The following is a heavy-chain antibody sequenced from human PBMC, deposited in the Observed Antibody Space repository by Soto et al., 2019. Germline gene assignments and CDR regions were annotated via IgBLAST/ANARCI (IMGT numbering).Heavy chain of an antibody. J-gene: IGHJ6*02. CDR1: GGSFSGFH. V-gene: IGHV4-59*01. Sequence: PSETLSLTCTVSGGSFSGFHWNWIRQPPGKGLEWIGYIYNSGSAKYNPSLKSRVTISIDTSRDQFSLKVSSVTAADTAVYYCARGGTYGGNYYYYAMDVGGQGTTVTVS. CDR3: ARGGTYGGNYYYYAMDV. CDR2: IYNSGSA. D-gene: IGHD1-26*01.